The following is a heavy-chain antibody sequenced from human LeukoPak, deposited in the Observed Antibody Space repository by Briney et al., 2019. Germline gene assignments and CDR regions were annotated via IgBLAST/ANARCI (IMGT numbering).Heavy chain of an antibody. CDR1: GYTFTSYY. J-gene: IGHJ4*02. D-gene: IGHD3-22*01. V-gene: IGHV1-46*01. CDR2: INPSGGST. CDR3: ARDEAYDSSGYSPYYFDY. Sequence: ASVKVSCKASGYTFTSYYIHWVRQAPGQGLEWMGVINPSGGSTSYAQKFQGRVTMTRDMSTSTVYMELSSLRSEDTAVYYCARDEAYDSSGYSPYYFDYWGQGTLVTVSS.